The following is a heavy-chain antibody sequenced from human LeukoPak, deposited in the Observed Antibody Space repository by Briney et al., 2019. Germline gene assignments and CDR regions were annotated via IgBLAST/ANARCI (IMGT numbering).Heavy chain of an antibody. CDR1: GGTFSSYA. CDR2: IIPILGIA. D-gene: IGHD3-22*01. J-gene: IGHJ4*02. V-gene: IGHV1-69*04. CDR3: ARSASGYQHLDY. Sequence: ASVKVSCKASGGTFSSYAISWVRQAPGQGLEWMGRIIPILGIANYAQKFQGRVTITADKSTSTAYMEQSSLRSEDTAVYYCARSASGYQHLDYWGQGTLVTVSS.